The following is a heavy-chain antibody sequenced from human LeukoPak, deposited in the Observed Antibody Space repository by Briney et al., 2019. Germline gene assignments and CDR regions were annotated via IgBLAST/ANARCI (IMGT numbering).Heavy chain of an antibody. CDR1: GFTFDDYG. CDR2: INTVSSYM. D-gene: IGHD3-10*01. J-gene: IGHJ4*02. Sequence: ALRLSCVASGFTFDDYGMHWVRQAPGKGLEWVSGINTVSSYMGYADSLKSRFAISRDNGKNSLYLEIKSLRAEDTALYYCVKEDAAASGYFEDWGQGTLVTVSS. V-gene: IGHV3-9*01. CDR3: VKEDAAASGYFED.